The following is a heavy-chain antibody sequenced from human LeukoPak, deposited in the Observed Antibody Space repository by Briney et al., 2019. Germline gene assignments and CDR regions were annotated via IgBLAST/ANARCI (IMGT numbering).Heavy chain of an antibody. V-gene: IGHV4-59*01. CDR2: IYYSGST. CDR1: GGSISSYY. CDR3: ARTPGRDWFDP. D-gene: IGHD1-14*01. Sequence: SETLSLTCTVSGGSISSYYWSWIRQPPGKGLEWIGYIYYSGSTNYNPSLESRVTISVDTSKNQFSLKLSSVTAADTAVYYCARTPGRDWFDPWGQGTLVTVSS. J-gene: IGHJ5*02.